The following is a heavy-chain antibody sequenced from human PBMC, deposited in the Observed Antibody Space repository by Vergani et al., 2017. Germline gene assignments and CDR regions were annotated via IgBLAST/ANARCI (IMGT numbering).Heavy chain of an antibody. D-gene: IGHD3-10*01. V-gene: IGHV4-61*02. CDR3: AGHVADYYGSGSYNY. CDR1: GGSISSGSYY. Sequence: QVQLQESGPGLVKPSQTLSLTCTVSGGSISSGSYYWSWIRRPAGKGLEWIGRLYTSGSTNYNPSRKSRVTISVDTSKNQFSLQLSSVTAADTAVYYCAGHVADYYGSGSYNYWGQGTLVTVSS. CDR2: LYTSGST. J-gene: IGHJ4*02.